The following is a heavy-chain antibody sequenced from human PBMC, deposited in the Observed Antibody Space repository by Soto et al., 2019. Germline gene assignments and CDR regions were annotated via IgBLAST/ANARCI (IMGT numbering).Heavy chain of an antibody. J-gene: IGHJ4*02. CDR2: IDPSDSHP. V-gene: IGHV5-10-1*01. CDR3: AKQSPYTGSYYVLFDY. Sequence: PGGSLTISGKVSAYSFTNYHIIWVRPLPGKGLEWMGKIDPSDSHPNYSPSFQGHVTFSVDKSISTAYLQWSSLKASDTAIYYCAKQSPYTGSYYVLFDYWGQGTLVPVS. D-gene: IGHD1-26*01. CDR1: AYSFTNYH.